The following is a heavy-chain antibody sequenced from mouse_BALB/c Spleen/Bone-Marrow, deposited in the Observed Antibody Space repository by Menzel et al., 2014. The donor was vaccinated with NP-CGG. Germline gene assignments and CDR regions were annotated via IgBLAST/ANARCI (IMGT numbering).Heavy chain of an antibody. V-gene: IGHV2-2*02. CDR3: ARKGDAWFAY. D-gene: IGHD3-3*01. CDR2: IWSGGST. J-gene: IGHJ3*01. Sequence: VQLQQSGPGLVQPSQSLSITCTVSGFSLTSYGVHWVRQSPGKGLDWLGVIWSGGSTDYNAAFISRLSIIKDNSKSXXFFKRNSLQANDTAIYYWARKGDAWFAYGGQGTLVTVSA. CDR1: GFSLTSYG.